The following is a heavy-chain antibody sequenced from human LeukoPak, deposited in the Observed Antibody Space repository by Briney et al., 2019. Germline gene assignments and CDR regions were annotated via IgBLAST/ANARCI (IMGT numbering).Heavy chain of an antibody. D-gene: IGHD3-10*01. V-gene: IGHV3-7*03. CDR3: AKSRSGSANWALRIFDN. CDR2: IKQDGSEK. Sequence: GGSLRLSFAASGFTFSNYWMSWVRQAPGKGLEWVANIKQDGSEKSYVDSVKGRFTISRDNAKNSLYLQMNSLRAEDTAIYYCAKSRSGSANWALRIFDNWGQGTLVTVSS. J-gene: IGHJ4*02. CDR1: GFTFSNYW.